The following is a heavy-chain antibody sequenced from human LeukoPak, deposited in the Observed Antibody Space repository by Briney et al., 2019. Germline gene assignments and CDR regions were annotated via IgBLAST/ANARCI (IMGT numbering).Heavy chain of an antibody. V-gene: IGHV3-53*01. CDR1: GFTVSSNY. D-gene: IGHD4-23*01. Sequence: GGSLRLSCAASGFTVSSNYMSWVRQAPGKGLEWVSVIYSGGSTYYADSVKGRFTISRDNSKNTLYLQMNSLRAEDAAVYYCARERRAEVKGPNYYYYGMDVWGQGTTVTVSS. J-gene: IGHJ6*02. CDR3: ARERRAEVKGPNYYYYGMDV. CDR2: IYSGGST.